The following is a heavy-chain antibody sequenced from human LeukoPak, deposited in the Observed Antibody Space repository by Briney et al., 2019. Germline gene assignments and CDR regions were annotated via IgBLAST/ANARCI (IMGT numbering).Heavy chain of an antibody. J-gene: IGHJ5*02. CDR2: INHSGST. CDR3: ARGRKEWYYYGSGTRRNWFDP. D-gene: IGHD3-10*01. V-gene: IGHV4-34*01. Sequence: SETLSLTCAVYGGSFSGYYWSWIRQPPGKGLEWIGEINHSGSTNYNPSLKSRVTISVDTSKNQFSLKLSSVTAADTAVYYCARGRKEWYYYGSGTRRNWFDPWGQGTLVTVSS. CDR1: GGSFSGYY.